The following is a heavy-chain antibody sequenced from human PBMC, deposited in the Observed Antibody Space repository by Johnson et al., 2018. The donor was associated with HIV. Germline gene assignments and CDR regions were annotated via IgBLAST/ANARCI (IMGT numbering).Heavy chain of an antibody. D-gene: IGHD6-19*01. CDR3: AKGGSAVAVAFDI. Sequence: VHLVESGGGVVQPGRSLRLSCAASGFTFSSYAMHWVRQAPGKGLEWVAVISYDGNIKYYAASVKGRFTISRDNSKNTLYLQMNSLRAEDTAVYYCAKGGSAVAVAFDIWGQGTMVTVSS. CDR2: ISYDGNIK. CDR1: GFTFSSYA. V-gene: IGHV3-30*14. J-gene: IGHJ3*02.